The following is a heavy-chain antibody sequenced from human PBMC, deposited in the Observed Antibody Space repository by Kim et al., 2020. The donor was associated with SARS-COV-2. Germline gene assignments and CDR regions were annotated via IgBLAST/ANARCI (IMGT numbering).Heavy chain of an antibody. CDR2: IRSKAYGGTT. V-gene: IGHV3-49*04. J-gene: IGHJ3*02. D-gene: IGHD3-22*01. Sequence: GGSLRLSCTASGFTFGDYAMSWVRQAPGKGLEWVGFIRSKAYGGTTEYAASVKGRFTISRDDSKSIAYLQMNSLKTEDTAVYYCTGGSYYDSSGPRDAFDIWGQGTMVTVSS. CDR1: GFTFGDYA. CDR3: TGGSYYDSSGPRDAFDI.